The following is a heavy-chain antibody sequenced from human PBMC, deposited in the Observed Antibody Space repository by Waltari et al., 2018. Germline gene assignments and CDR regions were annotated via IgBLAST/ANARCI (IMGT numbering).Heavy chain of an antibody. CDR2: IKQDGSEK. CDR1: GFTFSSYW. D-gene: IGHD6-19*01. Sequence: EVQLVESGGGLVQPGGSLRLSCAASGFTFSSYWMSWVRQAPGKGLEWVANIKQDGSEKYYVDSVKGRFTISRDNAKNSLYLQMNSLRAEDTAVYYCAREPLRAVAGHWFDPWGQGTLVTVSS. J-gene: IGHJ5*02. V-gene: IGHV3-7*01. CDR3: AREPLRAVAGHWFDP.